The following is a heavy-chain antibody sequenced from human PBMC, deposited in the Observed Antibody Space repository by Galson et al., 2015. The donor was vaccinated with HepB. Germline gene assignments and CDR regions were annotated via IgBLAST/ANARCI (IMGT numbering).Heavy chain of an antibody. CDR1: GFTFSSYG. CDR2: ISYDGSNK. D-gene: IGHD3-3*01. CDR3: AKGLYDFWSGPDYYGMDV. V-gene: IGHV3-30*18. J-gene: IGHJ6*02. Sequence: SLRLSCAASGFTFSSYGMHWVRQAPGKGLEWVAVISYDGSNKYYADSVKGRFTISRDNSKNTLYLQMNSLRAEDTAVYYCAKGLYDFWSGPDYYGMDVWGQGTTVTVSS.